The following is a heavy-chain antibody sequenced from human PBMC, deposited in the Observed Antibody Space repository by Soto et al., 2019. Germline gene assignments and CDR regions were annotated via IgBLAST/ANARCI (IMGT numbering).Heavy chain of an antibody. Sequence: QVQLVQSGAEVKKPGSSVKVSCKASGGTFSNYAVSWVRQAPGQGREWMGRIIPILGIAHHAQKFRGRVTLTADTSTSTAYMELSSLRSEDTAVYYCARERGIAYHFDYWGQGTLVTVSS. CDR1: GGTFSNYA. CDR2: IIPILGIA. CDR3: ARERGIAYHFDY. V-gene: IGHV1-69*04. D-gene: IGHD6-13*01. J-gene: IGHJ4*02.